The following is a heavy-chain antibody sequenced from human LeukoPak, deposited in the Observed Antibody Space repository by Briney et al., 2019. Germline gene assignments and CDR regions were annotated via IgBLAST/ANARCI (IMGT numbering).Heavy chain of an antibody. J-gene: IGHJ3*02. V-gene: IGHV1-69*13. D-gene: IGHD3-22*01. CDR1: GYTFTGYY. Sequence: SVKVSCKASGYTFTGYYMHWVRQAPGQGLEWMGGIIPIFGTANYAQKFQGRVTITADESTSTAYMELSSLRSEDTAVYYCARESVVIHAFDIWGQGTMVTVSS. CDR3: ARESVVIHAFDI. CDR2: IIPIFGTA.